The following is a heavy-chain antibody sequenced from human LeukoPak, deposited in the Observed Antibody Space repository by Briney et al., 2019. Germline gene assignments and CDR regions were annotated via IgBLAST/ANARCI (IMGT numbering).Heavy chain of an antibody. CDR2: IYYSGST. Sequence: SETLSLTCTVSGGSISSSSYYWGWIRQPPGKGLEWIGSIYYSGSTYYNPSLKSRVTISVDTSKNQFSLKLSSVTAADTAVYYCAKTYCSGGSCYFGYWGQGTLVTDSS. CDR1: GGSISSSSYY. CDR3: AKTYCSGGSCYFGY. D-gene: IGHD2-15*01. V-gene: IGHV4-39*01. J-gene: IGHJ4*02.